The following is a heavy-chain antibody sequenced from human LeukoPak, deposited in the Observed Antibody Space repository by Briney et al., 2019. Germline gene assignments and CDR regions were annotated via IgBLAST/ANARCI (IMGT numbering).Heavy chain of an antibody. Sequence: SETLSLTCAVSGGSISSGDYYWSWIRQPPGKGLEWIGYIYYSGSTYYNPSLKSRVTISVDTSKNQFSLKLSSVTAADTAVYYCARDGYSSSSMAFDIWGQGTMVTVSS. CDR1: GGSISSGDYY. CDR3: ARDGYSSSSMAFDI. D-gene: IGHD6-6*01. J-gene: IGHJ3*02. V-gene: IGHV4-30-4*08. CDR2: IYYSGST.